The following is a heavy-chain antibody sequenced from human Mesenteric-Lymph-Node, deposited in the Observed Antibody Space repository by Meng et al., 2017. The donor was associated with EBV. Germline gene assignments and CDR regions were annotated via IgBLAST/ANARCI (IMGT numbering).Heavy chain of an antibody. CDR1: GDSISGGGYY. D-gene: IGHD5-12*01. Sequence: QGPLQESGPGLVKPSQTLSLTCGVSGDSISGGGYYWSWIRQPPGKGLEWIGYISYSGNTYYNTSLKSRLTISLDTSKNQFSLKLKSVTAADTAVYYCARALYSGYDYFDWGQGTLVTVSS. CDR2: ISYSGNT. V-gene: IGHV4-30-4*01. J-gene: IGHJ1*01. CDR3: ARALYSGYDYFD.